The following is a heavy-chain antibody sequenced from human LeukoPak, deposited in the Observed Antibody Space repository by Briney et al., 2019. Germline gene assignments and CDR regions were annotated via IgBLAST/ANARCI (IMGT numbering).Heavy chain of an antibody. D-gene: IGHD3-22*01. CDR2: IYYSGST. CDR3: ARDEISDSSGYIRKENYFDY. CDR1: GGSISSSSYY. V-gene: IGHV4-39*07. J-gene: IGHJ4*02. Sequence: PSETLSLTCTVSGGSISSSSYYWGWIRQPPGKGLEWIGSIYYSGSTYYNPSLKSRVTISVDTSKNQFSLKLSSVTAADTAVYYCARDEISDSSGYIRKENYFDYWGQGTLVTVSS.